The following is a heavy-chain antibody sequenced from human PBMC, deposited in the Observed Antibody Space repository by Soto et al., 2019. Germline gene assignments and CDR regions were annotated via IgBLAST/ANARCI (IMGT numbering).Heavy chain of an antibody. CDR1: GFTFSSYA. CDR2: ISGSGGST. Sequence: EVQLLESGGGLVQPGGSLRLSCAASGFTFSSYAMSRVRQAPGKGLEWVSAISGSGGSTYYADSVKGRFTISRDNSKNTLYLQMNSLRAEDTAVYYCATLWAGTTFGPFPFDYWGQGTLVTVSS. V-gene: IGHV3-23*01. J-gene: IGHJ4*02. D-gene: IGHD1-7*01. CDR3: ATLWAGTTFGPFPFDY.